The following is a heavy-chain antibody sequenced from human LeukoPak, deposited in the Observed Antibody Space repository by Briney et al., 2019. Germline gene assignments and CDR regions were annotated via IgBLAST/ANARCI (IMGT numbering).Heavy chain of an antibody. CDR2: IKQDGSEK. D-gene: IGHD1-1*01. CDR3: ARGYPSFPVRYYFDY. Sequence: GGSLRLSCAASGFTFSSYWMSWVRQAPGKGLEWVANIKQDGSEKYYVDSVKGRFTISRDNAKNSLYLQMNSLRAEDTAVYYCARGYPSFPVRYYFDYWGQGTLVTVSS. J-gene: IGHJ4*02. CDR1: GFTFSSYW. V-gene: IGHV3-7*01.